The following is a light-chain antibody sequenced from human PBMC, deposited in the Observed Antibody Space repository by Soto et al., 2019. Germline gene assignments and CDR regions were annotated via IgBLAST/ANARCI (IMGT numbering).Light chain of an antibody. CDR3: QQSYTTPKT. Sequence: IQITQIQSSPFAAVGGSGTITCQTSQRVSTYLNWYQQKPGKAPKLLISAASSLQSGVPSRFSGSGSGTDFALTISSLQPEDFATYYCQQSYTTPKTFGQGTKV. J-gene: IGKJ1*01. CDR1: QRVSTY. V-gene: IGKV1-39*01. CDR2: AAS.